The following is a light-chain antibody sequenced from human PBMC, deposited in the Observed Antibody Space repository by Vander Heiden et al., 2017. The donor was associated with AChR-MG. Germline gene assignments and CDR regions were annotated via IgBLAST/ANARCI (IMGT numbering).Light chain of an antibody. CDR2: EVS. Sequence: QSALTHPASVSGSPAQSITISCTGTSSDFGSYNLVSWYQQHPGKAPKLMIYEVSKRPSGVSNRFSGSKSGNTASLTISGLQAEDEADYYCCSYAGSSTLVFGGGTKLTVL. V-gene: IGLV2-23*02. CDR3: CSYAGSSTLV. J-gene: IGLJ2*01. CDR1: SSDFGSYNL.